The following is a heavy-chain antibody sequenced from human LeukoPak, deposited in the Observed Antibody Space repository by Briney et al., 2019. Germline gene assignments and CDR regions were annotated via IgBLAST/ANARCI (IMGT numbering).Heavy chain of an antibody. J-gene: IGHJ4*02. CDR2: VDPEDGET. D-gene: IGHD1-14*01. V-gene: IGHV1-69-2*01. CDR1: GYTFTDYY. Sequence: ASVKVSCKASGYTFTDYYMHWVQQAPGKGLEWMGRVDPEDGETIYAEKFQGRVTITADTSTDTAYMELSSLRSEDTAVYYCAKETGSQELAFDYWGQGTLVTVSS. CDR3: AKETGSQELAFDY.